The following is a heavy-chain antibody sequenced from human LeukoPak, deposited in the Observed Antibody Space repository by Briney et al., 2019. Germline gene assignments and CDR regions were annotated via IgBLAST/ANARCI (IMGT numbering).Heavy chain of an antibody. CDR1: GGSISSSSYY. D-gene: IGHD3-3*01. V-gene: IGHV4-39*01. J-gene: IGHJ6*03. Sequence: SETLSLTCTVSGGSISSSSYYWGWIRQPPGKGLEWIGSIYYSGSTYYNPSLKSRVTISVDTSKNQFSLKLSSVTAADTAVYYCARRDYDFWSGYYTGYMDVWGKGTTVTVSS. CDR2: IYYSGST. CDR3: ARRDYDFWSGYYTGYMDV.